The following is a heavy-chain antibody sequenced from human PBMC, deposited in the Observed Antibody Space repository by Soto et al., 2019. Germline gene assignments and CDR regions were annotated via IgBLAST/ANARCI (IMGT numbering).Heavy chain of an antibody. D-gene: IGHD7-27*01. V-gene: IGHV4-30-4*01. CDR3: ARGRYCLTGRCFPNWFDS. Sequence: SETLSLTCSVSGDSISNLDYFWAWIRQPPGQALEYIGYIYKSATTYYNPSLESRVAISVDTSKSQFSLNVTSVTAADTAVYFCARGRYCLTGRCFPNWFDSWGQGALVTVSS. CDR2: IYKSATT. CDR1: GDSISNLDYF. J-gene: IGHJ5*01.